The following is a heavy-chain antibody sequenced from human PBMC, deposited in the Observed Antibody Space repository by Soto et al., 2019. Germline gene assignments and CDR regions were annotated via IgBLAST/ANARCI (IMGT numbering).Heavy chain of an antibody. CDR2: IYYSGST. Sequence: PSETLSLTCTVSGGSISSSSYYLGWIRQPPGKGLEWIGSIYYSGSTYYNPSLKSRVTISVDTSKNQFSLKLSSVTAADTAVYYFARCGYSQGDDYWGRRALVLVSS. CDR3: ARCGYSQGDDY. V-gene: IGHV4-39*01. CDR1: GGSISSSSYY. D-gene: IGHD5-18*01. J-gene: IGHJ4*02.